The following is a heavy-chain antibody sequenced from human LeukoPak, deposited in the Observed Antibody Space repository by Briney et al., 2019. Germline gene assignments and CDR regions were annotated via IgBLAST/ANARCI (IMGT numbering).Heavy chain of an antibody. CDR2: IVVGSGNT. D-gene: IGHD6-6*01. Sequence: GASVKVSCKASGFTFTSSAVQWVRQARGQRLEWIGWIVVGSGNTNYAQKFQERVTITRDMSTSTAYMEPSSLRSGDTAVYYCAAGTYSSSAQYYFDYWGQGTLVTVSS. V-gene: IGHV1-58*01. CDR3: AAGTYSSSAQYYFDY. J-gene: IGHJ4*02. CDR1: GFTFTSSA.